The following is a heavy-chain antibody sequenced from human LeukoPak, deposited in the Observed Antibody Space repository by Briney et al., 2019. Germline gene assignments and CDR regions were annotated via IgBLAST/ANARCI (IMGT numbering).Heavy chain of an antibody. CDR3: ARKPTTVDDY. Sequence: GGSLRLSCAASGFTFSDYYMSWIRQAPGKGLEWVSVIYSGGSTYYADSVKGRFTISRDNSKNTLYLQVNSLRAEDTAVYYCARKPTTVDDYWGQGTLVTVSS. D-gene: IGHD4-23*01. J-gene: IGHJ4*02. CDR1: GFTFSDYY. V-gene: IGHV3-53*01. CDR2: IYSGGST.